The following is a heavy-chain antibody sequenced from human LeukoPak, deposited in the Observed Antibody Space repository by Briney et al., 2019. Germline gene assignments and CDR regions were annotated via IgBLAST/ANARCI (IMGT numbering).Heavy chain of an antibody. J-gene: IGHJ4*02. CDR2: IYYSGST. D-gene: IGHD3-9*01. CDR1: GGSISSSSYY. V-gene: IGHV4-39*01. Sequence: SETLSLTCTVSGGSISSSSYYWGWIRQPPGKGLEWIGSIYYSGSTYYNPSLKSRVTISVDTSKNQFSLKLSSVTAADTAVYYCARGGDILTPGDYWGQGTLVTVSS. CDR3: ARGGDILTPGDY.